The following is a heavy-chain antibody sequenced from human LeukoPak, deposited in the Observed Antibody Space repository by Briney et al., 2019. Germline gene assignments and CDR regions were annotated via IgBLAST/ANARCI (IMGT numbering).Heavy chain of an antibody. CDR1: RFSFGSYA. D-gene: IGHD4-17*01. Sequence: GGSLRLSCEVSRFSFGSYAMTWVRQAPGKGLEWVSAISGRGDRTSYADAVKGRVTISRDNSKNTLYLQMNSLRAEDTAVYYCAKDRAYMTTRVDYWGQGTLVTVSS. V-gene: IGHV3-23*01. CDR2: ISGRGDRT. CDR3: AKDRAYMTTRVDY. J-gene: IGHJ4*02.